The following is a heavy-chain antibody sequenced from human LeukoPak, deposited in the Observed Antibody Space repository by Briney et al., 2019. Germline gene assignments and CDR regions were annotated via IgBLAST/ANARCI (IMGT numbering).Heavy chain of an antibody. V-gene: IGHV4-61*02. D-gene: IGHD6-19*01. J-gene: IGHJ2*01. Sequence: SETLSLTCTVSGGSISSGSYYWSWIRQPAGKGLGWIGRIYTSGSTNYNPSLKGRVTISVDTSKNQFSLKLSSVTAADTAVYYCARDRSKQWLSWYFDLWGRGTLVTVSS. CDR3: ARDRSKQWLSWYFDL. CDR1: GGSISSGSYY. CDR2: IYTSGST.